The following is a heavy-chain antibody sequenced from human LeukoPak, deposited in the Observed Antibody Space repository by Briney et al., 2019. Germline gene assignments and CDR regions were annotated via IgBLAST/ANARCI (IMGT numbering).Heavy chain of an antibody. CDR2: AYYIGNT. D-gene: IGHD3-22*01. CDR3: ASWVTYYDSRAYYTDY. V-gene: IGHV4-39*01. CDR1: GGSIRSSRYY. J-gene: IGHJ4*02. Sequence: SETLSLTCTVSGGSIRSSRYYWGWIRQPPGKGLEWIGIAYYIGNTYYNPSLKSRVTFSVDTSKNQYSLRLSSVTAADTAVYYCASWVTYYDSRAYYTDYWGRGILVTVSS.